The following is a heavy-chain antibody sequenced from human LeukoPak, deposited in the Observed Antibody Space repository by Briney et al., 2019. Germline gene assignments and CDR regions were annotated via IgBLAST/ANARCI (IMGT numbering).Heavy chain of an antibody. J-gene: IGHJ3*02. D-gene: IGHD3-16*01. Sequence: SETLSLTCTVSGASISGYYWSWIRQPPGKGLEWMGYIYYSGSTNYNPSLKSRVTISVDTSKHQFSLKLSSVPAADTAVYYCARGLGEYAFDIWGQGTMVTVSS. CDR3: ARGLGEYAFDI. CDR2: IYYSGST. CDR1: GASISGYY. V-gene: IGHV4-59*08.